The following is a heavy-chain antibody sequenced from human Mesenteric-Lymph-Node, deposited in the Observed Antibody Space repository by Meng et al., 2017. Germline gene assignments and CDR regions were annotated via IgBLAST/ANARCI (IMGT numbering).Heavy chain of an antibody. J-gene: IGHJ4*02. CDR2: IYHSGST. D-gene: IGHD3-10*01. V-gene: IGHV4-39*01. CDR3: ARRRGGSGRDC. Sequence: QGRLQVSGPGLLKPSQTLSLTCSVFGGSISSNGYYWDWVRQPPGKGLEWIGAIYHSGSTSYNPSLQSRVTMFVDTSKNQFSLMLTSVTATDTAVYYCARRRGGSGRDCWGQGTLVTVSS. CDR1: GGSISSNGYY.